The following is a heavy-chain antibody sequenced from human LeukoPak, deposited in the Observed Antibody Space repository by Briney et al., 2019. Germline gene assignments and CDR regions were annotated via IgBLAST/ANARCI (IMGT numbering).Heavy chain of an antibody. CDR3: ARDRGSGWSCFDY. Sequence: PGESLRRSWAASGFTFSSYDKHWVRQAPGKGLEWVAVIWYYDNNKYYADSVKGRFTISRDNSKNTLYVQMNSLRAEDTAVYYCARDRGSGWSCFDYWGQGTLVTVSS. CDR2: IWYYDNNK. D-gene: IGHD6-19*01. CDR1: GFTFSSYD. V-gene: IGHV3-33*01. J-gene: IGHJ4*02.